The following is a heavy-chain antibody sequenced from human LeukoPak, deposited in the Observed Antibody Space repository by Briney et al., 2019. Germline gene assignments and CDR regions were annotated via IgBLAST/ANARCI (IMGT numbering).Heavy chain of an antibody. CDR2: IYSGGST. CDR1: GFTVSSNY. CDR3: AILLRPDMDV. V-gene: IGHV3-53*01. D-gene: IGHD1-26*01. J-gene: IGHJ6*03. Sequence: PGGSLRLSCAASGFTVSSNYMSWVRQAPGRGLEWVSVIYSGGSTYYADSVKGRFTISRDNSKNTLYLQMNSLRAEDTAVYYCAILLRPDMDVWGKGTTVTVSS.